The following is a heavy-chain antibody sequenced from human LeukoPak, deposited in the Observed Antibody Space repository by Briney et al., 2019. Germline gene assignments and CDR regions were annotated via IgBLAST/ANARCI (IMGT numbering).Heavy chain of an antibody. D-gene: IGHD1/OR15-1a*01. Sequence: SQTLSLTCVISGDSVSSNSVAWSWIRQTPSRGLEWLGRTYYMSKWFIEYAVSVRGRITINADTPQNHFSLQLNSVSPEDTAVYYCAREREHSFDCWGPGILVTVSS. CDR1: GDSVSSNSVA. V-gene: IGHV6-1*01. J-gene: IGHJ4*02. CDR3: AREREHSFDC. CDR2: TYYMSKWFI.